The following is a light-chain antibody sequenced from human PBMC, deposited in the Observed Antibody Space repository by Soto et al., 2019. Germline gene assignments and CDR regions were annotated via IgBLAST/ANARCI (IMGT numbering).Light chain of an antibody. CDR2: GTS. CDR1: QSISSSY. CDR3: QQYGSSPPFT. V-gene: IGKV3-20*01. Sequence: EIVLTQSPGTLSLSPGERATLSCRASQSISSSYLAWYQQKPGQAPRLLIYGTSNRATAIPDRFSGSGSGTDFTLTISILEPEDFAVYYCQQYGSSPPFTFGPGTKVDIK. J-gene: IGKJ3*01.